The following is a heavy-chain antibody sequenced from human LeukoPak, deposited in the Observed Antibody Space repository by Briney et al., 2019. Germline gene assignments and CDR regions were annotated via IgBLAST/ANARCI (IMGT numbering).Heavy chain of an antibody. J-gene: IGHJ6*03. CDR3: ARKGKGPRYYDRSGYCSRGYYYMDV. V-gene: IGHV1-8*01. CDR2: MNPDSGNT. Sequence: ASVTVSCKASVYIFTSYDINWVRQPTGQGLEWMGWMNPDSGNTGYAQKFQGRVTITRNTSISTAYMELSSLRSEDTAVYYCARKGKGPRYYDRSGYCSRGYYYMDVWGKGTTVTVSS. D-gene: IGHD3-22*01. CDR1: VYIFTSYD.